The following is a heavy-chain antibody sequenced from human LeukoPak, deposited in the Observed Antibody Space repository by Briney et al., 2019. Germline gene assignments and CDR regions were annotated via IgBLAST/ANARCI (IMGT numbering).Heavy chain of an antibody. Sequence: GGSLRLSCAASGFTFSSYSMTWVRQAPGKGLEWVSYITFTSSTIHYADSVKGRFTISRDNAKNSLYLQMNSLRAEDTAVYYCARDLYRIVVVPHYFDYWGQGTLVTVSS. CDR2: ITFTSSTI. CDR1: GFTFSSYS. D-gene: IGHD3-22*01. J-gene: IGHJ4*02. CDR3: ARDLYRIVVVPHYFDY. V-gene: IGHV3-48*01.